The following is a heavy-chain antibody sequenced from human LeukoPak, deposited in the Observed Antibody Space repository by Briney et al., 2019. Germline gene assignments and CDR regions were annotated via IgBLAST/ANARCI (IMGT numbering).Heavy chain of an antibody. J-gene: IGHJ4*02. Sequence: GGSLRLSCAASGFTFSSYGMHWVRQAPGKGLEWVSAISGSGGSTYYADSVKGRFTISRDNSKNTLYLQMNSLRAEDTAVYYCAKDLWTQSSFFDYWGQGTLVTVSS. D-gene: IGHD3/OR15-3a*01. CDR2: ISGSGGST. V-gene: IGHV3-23*01. CDR3: AKDLWTQSSFFDY. CDR1: GFTFSSYG.